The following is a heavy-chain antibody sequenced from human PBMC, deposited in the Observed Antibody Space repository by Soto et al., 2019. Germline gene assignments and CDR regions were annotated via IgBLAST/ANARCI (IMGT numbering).Heavy chain of an antibody. CDR1: GFTFSSYW. V-gene: IGHV3-7*01. CDR2: IKQDGSEK. CDR3: ARDIAVAANWFDP. D-gene: IGHD6-19*01. Sequence: EVQLVESGGGLVQPGGSLRLSCAASGFTFSSYWMSWVRQAPWKGLEWVANIKQDGSEKYYVDSVKGRFTISRDNAKNSLYLQMNSLRAEDTAVYYCARDIAVAANWFDPWGQGTLVTVSS. J-gene: IGHJ5*02.